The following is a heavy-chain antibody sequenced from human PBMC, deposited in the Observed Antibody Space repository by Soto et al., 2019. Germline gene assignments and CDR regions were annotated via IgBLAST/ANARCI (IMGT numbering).Heavy chain of an antibody. CDR2: IYYSGST. Sequence: SETLSLTCTVSGGSMSSSSYYWGWIRQPPGKGLEWIGSIYYSGSTYYNPSLKSRVTISVDTSKNQFSLKLSSVTAADTAVYYCARQHYYGSGSYFDYWGQGTQVTVSS. CDR1: GGSMSSSSYY. J-gene: IGHJ4*02. D-gene: IGHD3-10*01. CDR3: ARQHYYGSGSYFDY. V-gene: IGHV4-39*01.